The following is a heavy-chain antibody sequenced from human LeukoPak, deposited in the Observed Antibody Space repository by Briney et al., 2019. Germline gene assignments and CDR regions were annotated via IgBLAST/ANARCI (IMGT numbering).Heavy chain of an antibody. Sequence: SETLSLTCTVSGDSVSSSPYYWSWIRQPPGKGLEWIGYIHDTGTTNYNPSLKSRVTISVDTTKNQFSLWLSSVTAADAAVYYCEKLETYDSSLDYWGQGTLVTVSS. CDR1: GDSVSSSPYY. D-gene: IGHD3-22*01. CDR2: IHDTGTT. V-gene: IGHV4-61*01. CDR3: EKLETYDSSLDY. J-gene: IGHJ4*02.